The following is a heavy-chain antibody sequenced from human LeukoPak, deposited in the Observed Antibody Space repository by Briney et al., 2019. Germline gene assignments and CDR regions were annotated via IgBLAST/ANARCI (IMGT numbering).Heavy chain of an antibody. CDR1: GGTFSSYA. J-gene: IGHJ6*02. CDR3: ARVVAAAGTYYYYYGMDV. V-gene: IGHV1-69*01. CDR2: IIPIFGIA. D-gene: IGHD6-13*01. Sequence: GSSVRVSCKASGGTFSSYAISWVRQAPGQGLEWMGGIIPIFGIANYAQKFQGRVTITADESTSTGYMELSSMRSEDTAVYYCARVVAAAGTYYYYYGMDVWGPGTTVTVSS.